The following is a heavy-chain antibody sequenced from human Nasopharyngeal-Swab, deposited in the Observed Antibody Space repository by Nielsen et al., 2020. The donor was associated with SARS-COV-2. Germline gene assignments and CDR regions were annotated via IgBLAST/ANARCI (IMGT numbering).Heavy chain of an antibody. J-gene: IGHJ4*02. V-gene: IGHV3-74*01. D-gene: IGHD3-3*01. Sequence: GESLKISCSAAGFTLSDYWMHWVRQAPGKGRVWVSGSSGDGRRTAYADSVKGRFTMSSDKAKNTIYLQMNSLSTDDTAVYYCARDQDGVTPNDFWGQGTLVTVSS. CDR1: GFTLSDYW. CDR3: ARDQDGVTPNDF. CDR2: SSGDGRRT.